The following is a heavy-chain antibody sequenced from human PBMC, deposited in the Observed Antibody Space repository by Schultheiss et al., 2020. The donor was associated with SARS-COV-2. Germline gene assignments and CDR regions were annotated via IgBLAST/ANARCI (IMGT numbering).Heavy chain of an antibody. J-gene: IGHJ5*02. CDR2: IYPGDSDT. D-gene: IGHD6-19*01. V-gene: IGHV5-51*01. CDR1: GYSFTSYW. Sequence: GESLKISCKGSGYSFTSYWIAWVRQMPGKGLEWKGFIYPGDSDTRYSPSFQGQVTISADNSISTAYLQWSSLKASDTAMYYCARTDVADGDWFDPWGQGTLVTVAS. CDR3: ARTDVADGDWFDP.